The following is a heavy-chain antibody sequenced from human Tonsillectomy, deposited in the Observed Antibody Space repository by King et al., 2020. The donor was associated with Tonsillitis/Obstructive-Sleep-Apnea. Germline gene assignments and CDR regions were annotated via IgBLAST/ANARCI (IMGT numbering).Heavy chain of an antibody. CDR3: ARERGPDYGVWYYYMDV. V-gene: IGHV1-69*01. D-gene: IGHD4-17*01. Sequence: VQLVESGAEVKKPGSSVKVSCKASGGTFSSYAISWVRQAPRQGLEWMGGIIPIFGTANYAQKFQGRVTITADESTSTAYMELSSLRSEDTAVYYCARERGPDYGVWYYYMDVWGKGTTVTVSS. J-gene: IGHJ6*03. CDR1: GGTFSSYA. CDR2: IIPIFGTA.